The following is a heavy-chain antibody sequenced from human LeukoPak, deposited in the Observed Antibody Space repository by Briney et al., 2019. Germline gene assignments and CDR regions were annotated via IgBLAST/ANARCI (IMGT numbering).Heavy chain of an antibody. J-gene: IGHJ3*02. V-gene: IGHV3-23*01. D-gene: IGHD6-19*01. CDR3: AKDRFFHSGWYGHDAFDI. CDR1: GFTFSSYG. Sequence: PGGSLRLSCAASGFTFSSYGMSWVRQAPGKGLEWVSAISGSGGSTYYADSVKGRFTISRDNSKNTLYLQMNSLRAEDTAVYYCAKDRFFHSGWYGHDAFDIWGQGTMVTVSS. CDR2: ISGSGGST.